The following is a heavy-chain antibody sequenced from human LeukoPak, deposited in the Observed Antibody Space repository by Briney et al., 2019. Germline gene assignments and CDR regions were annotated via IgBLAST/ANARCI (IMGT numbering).Heavy chain of an antibody. V-gene: IGHV3-11*01. Sequence: GGSLRLSCAASRFTFSDHYMSWIRQAPGKGLEWLSYISSSGTTIYYTDSVKGRFTISRDNARDSLYLQMNSLRAEDTAVYYCARGIRQYAKSYFDYWGQGTLVTVSS. D-gene: IGHD4-11*01. CDR2: ISSSGTTI. CDR3: ARGIRQYAKSYFDY. CDR1: RFTFSDHY. J-gene: IGHJ4*02.